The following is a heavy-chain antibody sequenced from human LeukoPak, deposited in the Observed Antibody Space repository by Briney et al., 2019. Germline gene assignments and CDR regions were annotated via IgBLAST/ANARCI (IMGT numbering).Heavy chain of an antibody. CDR3: AKNAGYSYGLYYFDY. CDR1: GFTFSSYA. D-gene: IGHD5-18*01. V-gene: IGHV3-23*01. J-gene: IGHJ4*02. CDR2: VSGSGSST. Sequence: GGSLRLSCAASGFTFSSYAMSWVRQAPGKGLEWVSGVSGSGSSTNYADSVKGRFTISRDNSRNTVCLQMDSLRAEDSAVYYCAKNAGYSYGLYYFDYWGQGTLVTVSS.